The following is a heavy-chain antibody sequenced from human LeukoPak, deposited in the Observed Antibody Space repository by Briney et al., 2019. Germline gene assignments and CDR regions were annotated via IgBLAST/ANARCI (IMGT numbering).Heavy chain of an antibody. D-gene: IGHD3-22*01. Sequence: GGSLRLACAASGFTFRNYGMNWVRQAPGKGLEWVSAFSASGSTYYADSVKGRFTVSRDNSKNTLYLQMNSLRAEDTAVYYCAKMGSPTMIVVVIDYWGQGTLVTVSS. CDR3: AKMGSPTMIVVVIDY. V-gene: IGHV3-23*01. J-gene: IGHJ4*02. CDR1: GFTFRNYG. CDR2: FSASGST.